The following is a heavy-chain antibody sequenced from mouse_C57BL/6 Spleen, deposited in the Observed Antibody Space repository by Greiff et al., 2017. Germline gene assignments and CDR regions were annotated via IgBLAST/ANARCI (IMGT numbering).Heavy chain of an antibody. CDR2: IDPSDSYT. Sequence: QVQLQQPGAELVMPGASVKLSCKASGYTFTSYWMHWVKQRPGQGLEWIGEIDPSDSYTNYNQKFKGKSTLTVDKSSSTAYMQLSSLTSEDSAVYYCARSMGYSNYYFDDWGQGTTLTVSS. J-gene: IGHJ2*01. D-gene: IGHD2-5*01. CDR1: GYTFTSYW. CDR3: ARSMGYSNYYFDD. V-gene: IGHV1-69*01.